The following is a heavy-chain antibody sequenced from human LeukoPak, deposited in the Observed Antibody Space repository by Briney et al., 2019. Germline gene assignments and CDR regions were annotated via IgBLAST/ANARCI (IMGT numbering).Heavy chain of an antibody. Sequence: PGGSLRLSCEASGFTFNTYSMNWARQAPGKGLEWVSSIDSSGGYMFYADSVKGRFIISRDNAKDSLYLQMNSLRAEDTAVYYCARETYYYDTTYYYIKYFDYWGQGTLVTVSS. J-gene: IGHJ4*02. V-gene: IGHV3-21*04. CDR1: GFTFNTYS. CDR2: IDSSGGYM. CDR3: ARETYYYDTTYYYIKYFDY. D-gene: IGHD3-22*01.